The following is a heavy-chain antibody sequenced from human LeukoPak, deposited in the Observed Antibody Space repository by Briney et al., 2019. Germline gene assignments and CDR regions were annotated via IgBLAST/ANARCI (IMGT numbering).Heavy chain of an antibody. CDR2: ISGSGGST. D-gene: IGHD3-10*01. CDR1: GFTFSSYA. Sequence: PGGSLRLSCVASGFTFSSYAMSWVRQAPGKGLEWVSVISGSGGSTYYADSVKGRFTISRDNSKNTLYLQMNSLRAVDTAVYYCAKEPPVRYGSGGVHYGMDVWGQGTTVTVSS. J-gene: IGHJ6*02. CDR3: AKEPPVRYGSGGVHYGMDV. V-gene: IGHV3-23*01.